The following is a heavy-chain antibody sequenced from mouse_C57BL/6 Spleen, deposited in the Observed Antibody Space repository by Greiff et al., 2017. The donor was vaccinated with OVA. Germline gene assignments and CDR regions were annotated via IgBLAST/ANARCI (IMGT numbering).Heavy chain of an antibody. CDR3: ASDYYGSRFDY. D-gene: IGHD1-1*01. CDR1: GYAFSSSW. Sequence: VKLMESGPELVKPGASVKISCKASGYAFSSSWMNWVKQRPGKGLEWIGRIYPGDGDTNYNGKFKGKATLTADKSSSTAYMQLSSLTSEDSAVYFCASDYYGSRFDYWGQGTTLTVSS. CDR2: IYPGDGDT. V-gene: IGHV1-82*01. J-gene: IGHJ2*01.